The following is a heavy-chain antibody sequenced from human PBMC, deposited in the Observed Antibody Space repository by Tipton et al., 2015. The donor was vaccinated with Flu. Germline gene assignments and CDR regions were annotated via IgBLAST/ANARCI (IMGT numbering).Heavy chain of an antibody. CDR3: ARRGGGYKYLYEMDV. CDR1: GGSIVDSTYY. D-gene: IGHD2-15*01. V-gene: IGHV4-39*01. CDR2: VYYYGNT. Sequence: GLVKPSETLSLTCTVSGGSIVDSTYYWDWIRQPPGKGLEWIGSVYYYGNTYYNPSLESRVTISIDTSKNQFSLKLNSVTAADTAVFYCARRGGGYKYLYEMDVWGQGTTVIVSS. J-gene: IGHJ6*02.